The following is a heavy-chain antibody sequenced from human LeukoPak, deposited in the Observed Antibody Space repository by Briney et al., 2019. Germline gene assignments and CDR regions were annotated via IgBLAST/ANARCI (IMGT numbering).Heavy chain of an antibody. J-gene: IGHJ4*02. Sequence: SVKVSCKASGGTFTSHAISWVRQAPGQGLEWMGGIIPIFGTAHYAQKFQGRVTITADKSTSTAYMELSSLRSEDTALYYCAREGYSYGYDYWGQGTLVTVSS. CDR3: AREGYSYGYDY. V-gene: IGHV1-69*06. CDR1: GGTFTSHA. D-gene: IGHD5-18*01. CDR2: IIPIFGTA.